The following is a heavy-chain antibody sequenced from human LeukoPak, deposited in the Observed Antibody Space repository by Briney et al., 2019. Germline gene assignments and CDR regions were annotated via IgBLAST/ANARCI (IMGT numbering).Heavy chain of an antibody. CDR3: ARRLGGYCASASCSHVVY. V-gene: IGHV4-34*01. Sequence: SETLSLTCAVYGESLSGYYWSWIRQPPGKGLEWIGEINYSGSASYNPSLMSRVAISVDTSKNQFSLKMSSVTAADTAMYFCARRLGGYCASASCSHVVYWGQGTLVTVSS. D-gene: IGHD2-2*01. CDR1: GESLSGYY. J-gene: IGHJ4*02. CDR2: INYSGSA.